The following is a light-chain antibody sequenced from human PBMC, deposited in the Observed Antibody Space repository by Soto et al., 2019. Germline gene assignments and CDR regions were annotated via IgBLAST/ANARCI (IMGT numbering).Light chain of an antibody. Sequence: QSALTQPASVSGSPGQAITISCTGTSSDIGGYNYVSWYQQHPGKAPKLMIFDVNNRPSGISNRFSASKSGNTASLTISGLQADDEADYYCSSYTRSSTYVFGTGTKLTVL. CDR1: SSDIGGYNY. CDR2: DVN. CDR3: SSYTRSSTYV. J-gene: IGLJ1*01. V-gene: IGLV2-14*01.